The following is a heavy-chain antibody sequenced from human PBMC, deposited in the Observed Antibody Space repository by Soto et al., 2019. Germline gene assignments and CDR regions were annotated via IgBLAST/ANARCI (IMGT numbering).Heavy chain of an antibody. CDR1: GGSISSSNW. J-gene: IGHJ4*02. V-gene: IGHV4-4*02. D-gene: IGHD3-22*01. Sequence: SETLSLTCAVSGGSISSSNWWSWVRQPPGKGLEWIGEIYHSGSTNYNPSLKSRVTISVDKSKNQFSLKLSSVTAADTAVYYCASAGYDSSGYSSPIFDEWGQGTLVTVSS. CDR2: IYHSGST. CDR3: ASAGYDSSGYSSPIFDE.